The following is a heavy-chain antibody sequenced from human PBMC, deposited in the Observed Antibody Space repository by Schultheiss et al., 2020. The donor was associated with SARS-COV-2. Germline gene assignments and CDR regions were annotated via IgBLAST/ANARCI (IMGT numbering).Heavy chain of an antibody. V-gene: IGHV3-23*01. CDR3: ARGLYPEYFQH. D-gene: IGHD2-15*01. CDR2: ISGSGGST. Sequence: GGSLRLSCAASGFTFSSYAMSWVRQAPGKGLEWVSAISGSGGSTYYADSVKGRFTISRDNAKASLYLQMNSLRAEDTAVYYCARGLYPEYFQHWGQGTLVTVSS. CDR1: GFTFSSYA. J-gene: IGHJ1*01.